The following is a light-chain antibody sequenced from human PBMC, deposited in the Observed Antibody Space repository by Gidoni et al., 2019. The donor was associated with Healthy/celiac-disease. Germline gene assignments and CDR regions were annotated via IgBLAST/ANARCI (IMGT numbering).Light chain of an antibody. J-gene: IGKJ2*01. CDR1: QSLLHSNGYNY. CDR2: LGS. CDR3: MQALQTPRT. Sequence: DIGMTQSPLSLPVTLGEPASISCRSSQSLLHSNGYNYLDLYLQKPGQSPQLLIYLGSNRASGVPDRFSGSGSGTDFTLKISRVEAEDVGVYYCMQALQTPRTFGQGTKLEIK. V-gene: IGKV2-28*01.